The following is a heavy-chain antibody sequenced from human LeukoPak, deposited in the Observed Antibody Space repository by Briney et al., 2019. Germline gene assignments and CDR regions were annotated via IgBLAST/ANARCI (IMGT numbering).Heavy chain of an antibody. CDR2: MNPNSGNT. CDR3: ARTYYDILTGIFFDY. CDR1: GYTFTSYD. V-gene: IGHV1-8*03. J-gene: IGHJ4*02. D-gene: IGHD3-9*01. Sequence: ASVKVSCKASGYTFTSYDINWVRQATGQGLEWMGWMNPNSGNTGYAQKFQGRVTITRNTSISTAYMELSSLRSEDTAVYYCARTYYDILTGIFFDYWGQGTLVTVSS.